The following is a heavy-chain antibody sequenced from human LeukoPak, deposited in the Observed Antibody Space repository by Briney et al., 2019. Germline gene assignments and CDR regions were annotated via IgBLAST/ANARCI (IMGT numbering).Heavy chain of an antibody. J-gene: IGHJ5*02. CDR1: GYSFTSYW. CDR2: IYPGDSDT. D-gene: IGHD3-10*01. V-gene: IGHV5-51*01. CDR3: ARLGPYGSGSYRLLGFDP. Sequence: PTASVKVSCKASGYSFTSYWIGWVRQMPGKGLEWMGIIYPGDSDTRYSPSFQGQVTISADKSISTAYLQWSSLKASDTALYYCARLGPYGSGSYRLLGFDPWGQGTLVTVSS.